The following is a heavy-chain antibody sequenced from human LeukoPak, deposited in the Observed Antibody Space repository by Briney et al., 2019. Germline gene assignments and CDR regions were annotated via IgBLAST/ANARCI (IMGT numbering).Heavy chain of an antibody. CDR1: GFSHSNARMG. CDR3: ARIRGLGVNWFDP. D-gene: IGHD3-10*01. Sequence: ESGPTLLHPTETLTLTCTVSGFSHSNARMGVSWIRQPPWKALEWLAHILSNDEKSYSTSLKSRLTISKDTSKSQVVLTMTSMDPVDTATYYCARIRGLGVNWFDPWGQGTLVTVSS. V-gene: IGHV2-26*01. J-gene: IGHJ5*02. CDR2: ILSNDEK.